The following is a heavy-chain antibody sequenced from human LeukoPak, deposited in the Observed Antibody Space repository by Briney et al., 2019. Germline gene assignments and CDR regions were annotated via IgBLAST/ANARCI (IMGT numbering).Heavy chain of an antibody. D-gene: IGHD3-10*01. CDR1: GLTFSSYA. V-gene: IGHV3-64*01. Sequence: GGSLRLSCAASGLTFSSYAMHWVRQAPGKGLEYVSAISSNGGSTYYANSVKGRFTISRDNSKNTLYLQMGSLRAEDMAVYYCARENTHYGSGSYYNALDYWGQGTLVTVSS. CDR2: ISSNGGST. J-gene: IGHJ4*02. CDR3: ARENTHYGSGSYYNALDY.